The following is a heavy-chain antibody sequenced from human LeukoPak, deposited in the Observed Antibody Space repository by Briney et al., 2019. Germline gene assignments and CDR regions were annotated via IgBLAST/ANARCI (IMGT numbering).Heavy chain of an antibody. J-gene: IGHJ2*01. Sequence: PSETLSLTCTVSGGSISDYYWSWIRQPPGKGLEWIGYIYYTGTTKYNPSLTSRVTISVDTSKSQFSVKLSSVTAADTAVYYCARDYDNSGLRHFDLWGRGTLVTVSS. CDR2: IYYTGTT. CDR3: ARDYDNSGLRHFDL. CDR1: GGSISDYY. V-gene: IGHV4-59*01. D-gene: IGHD3-22*01.